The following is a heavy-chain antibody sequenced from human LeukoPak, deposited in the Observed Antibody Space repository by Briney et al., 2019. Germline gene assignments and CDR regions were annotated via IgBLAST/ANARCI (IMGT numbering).Heavy chain of an antibody. D-gene: IGHD3-3*01. CDR1: GSTFSSYG. J-gene: IGHJ4*02. Sequence: GGSLRLSCAASGSTFSSYGMHWVRQAPGKGLEWVAVISYDGSNKYYADSVKGRFTISRDNSKNTLYLQMNSLRAEDTAVYYCAKGDPTNYDFWTLDYWGQGTLVTVSS. V-gene: IGHV3-30*18. CDR3: AKGDPTNYDFWTLDY. CDR2: ISYDGSNK.